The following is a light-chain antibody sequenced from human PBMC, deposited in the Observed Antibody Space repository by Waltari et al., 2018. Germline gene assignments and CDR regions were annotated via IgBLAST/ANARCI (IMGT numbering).Light chain of an antibody. CDR1: PSVLYSSDNKNF. J-gene: IGKJ2*01. CDR2: WAS. Sequence: DIVMTQSPDSLAVSLGETSTIHCKYSPSVLYSSDNKNFLAWYQQKPGQPPKLLIYWASTRESGVPDRFSGSGSGTDFTLTISSLQAEDVAVYYCQQYYTTPYTFGQGTKLEIK. CDR3: QQYYTTPYT. V-gene: IGKV4-1*01.